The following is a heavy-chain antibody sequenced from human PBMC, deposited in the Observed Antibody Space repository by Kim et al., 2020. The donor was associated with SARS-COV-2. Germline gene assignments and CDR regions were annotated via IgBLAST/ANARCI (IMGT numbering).Heavy chain of an antibody. CDR3: ASKVVTFDY. Sequence: SETLSLTCTVSGGSISSSSYYWGWIRQPPGKGLEWIGSIYYSGSTYYNPSLKSRVTISVDTSKNQFSLKLSSVTAADTAVYYCASKVVTFDYWGQGTLVTVSS. J-gene: IGHJ4*02. V-gene: IGHV4-39*01. D-gene: IGHD2-15*01. CDR2: IYYSGST. CDR1: GGSISSSSYY.